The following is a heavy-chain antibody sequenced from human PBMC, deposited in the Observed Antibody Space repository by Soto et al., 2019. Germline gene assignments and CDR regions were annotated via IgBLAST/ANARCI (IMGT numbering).Heavy chain of an antibody. V-gene: IGHV3-30*18. Sequence: GGSLRLSCAASGFTFSSYGMHWVRQAPGKGLEWVAVISYDGSNKYYADSVKGRFTISRDNSKNTLYLQMNSLRAEDTAVYYCAKAWDDFWSGYYASYFDTWGQETLLTISS. CDR2: ISYDGSNK. D-gene: IGHD3-3*01. J-gene: IGHJ4*02. CDR1: GFTFSSYG. CDR3: AKAWDDFWSGYYASYFDT.